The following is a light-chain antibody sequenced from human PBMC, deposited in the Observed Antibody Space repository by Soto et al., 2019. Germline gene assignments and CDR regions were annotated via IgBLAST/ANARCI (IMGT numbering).Light chain of an antibody. CDR3: CSYAGSSTPAVV. V-gene: IGLV2-23*01. Sequence: QSALTQPASVSGSPGQSITISCTGTSSDVGSYNLVSWYQQHPGKAPKLMIYEGSKRPSGVSNRFSGSKSGNTASLTISGLQAEDEADYYCCSYAGSSTPAVVFGGGTKLT. CDR1: SSDVGSYNL. J-gene: IGLJ2*01. CDR2: EGS.